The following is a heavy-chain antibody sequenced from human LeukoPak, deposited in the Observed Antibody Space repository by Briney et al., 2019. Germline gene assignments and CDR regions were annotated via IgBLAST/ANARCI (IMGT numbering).Heavy chain of an antibody. D-gene: IGHD6-6*01. Sequence: ASVKVSCKASGYTFTSYGIGWVRQAPGQGLEWMGWISAHNGNTNYAQNLRGRVTMTTETSTSTAYMELRSLRSDDTAVYYCARSGSSSDSASDYWGQGTLVTVSS. CDR3: ARSGSSSDSASDY. CDR2: ISAHNGNT. V-gene: IGHV1-18*01. CDR1: GYTFTSYG. J-gene: IGHJ4*02.